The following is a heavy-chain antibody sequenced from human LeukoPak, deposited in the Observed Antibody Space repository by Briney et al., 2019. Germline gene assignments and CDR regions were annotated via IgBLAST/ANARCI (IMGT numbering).Heavy chain of an antibody. CDR2: IDHSRST. V-gene: IGHV4-34*01. D-gene: IGHD3-10*01. CDR1: GGSFSGYY. CDR3: ARRRKYYPSDY. J-gene: IGHJ4*02. Sequence: SETLSLTCAVYGGSFSGYYWSWIRQSPGKGLEWIGEIDHSRSTNYNPSLKSRVTISADTSKSQFSLKLSSVTAADTAVYYCARRRKYYPSDYWGQGTLVTVSS.